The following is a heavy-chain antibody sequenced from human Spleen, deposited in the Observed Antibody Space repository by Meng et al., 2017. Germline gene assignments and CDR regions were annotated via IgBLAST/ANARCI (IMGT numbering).Heavy chain of an antibody. CDR3: AIHTFSYDSSSYYPYYYYYGMDV. CDR1: GFTFSSYG. J-gene: IGHJ6*02. V-gene: IGHV3-30*02. Sequence: GESLKISCAASGFTFSSYGMHWVRQAPGKGLEWVAVIRYDGSNKYYADSVKGRFTISRDNSKNTLYLQMNSLRAEDTAVYYCAIHTFSYDSSSYYPYYYYYGMDVWGQGTTVTVSS. CDR2: IRYDGSNK. D-gene: IGHD3-22*01.